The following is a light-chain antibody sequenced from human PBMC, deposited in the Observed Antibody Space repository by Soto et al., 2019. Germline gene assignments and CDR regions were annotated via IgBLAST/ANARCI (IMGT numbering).Light chain of an antibody. CDR2: DVS. V-gene: IGKV3-11*01. J-gene: IGKJ5*01. CDR1: QSVSSY. CDR3: QQRNYWQVT. Sequence: EIVMTQSPATLSVFPGQSATLSCRASQSVSSYLAWYQQKPGQAPRLLIYDVSNRATGIPARFSGSGSGTDFTLTISSLEPEDFAIYYCQQRNYWQVTFGPGTRLDIK.